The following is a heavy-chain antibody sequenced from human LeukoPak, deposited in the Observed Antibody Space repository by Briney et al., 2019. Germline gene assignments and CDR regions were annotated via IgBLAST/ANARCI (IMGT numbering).Heavy chain of an antibody. CDR3: ARGDSHIDY. CDR2: INHSGST. D-gene: IGHD3-22*01. J-gene: IGHJ4*02. V-gene: IGHV4-34*01. CDR1: GGSFSGYY. Sequence: SETLSLTCAVYGGSFSGYYWSWIRQPPGKGLEWIGEINHSGSTNYNPSLKSRVTISVDTSKNQFSLKLSSVTAADTAVYYCARGDSHIDYWGQGTLVTVSS.